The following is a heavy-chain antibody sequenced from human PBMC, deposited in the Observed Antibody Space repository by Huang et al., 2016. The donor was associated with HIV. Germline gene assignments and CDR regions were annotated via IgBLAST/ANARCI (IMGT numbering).Heavy chain of an antibody. CDR1: DGSISSSSCY. D-gene: IGHD3-10*01. CDR2: FFDDGNT. V-gene: IGHV4-39*01. J-gene: IGHJ4*02. CDR3: AAMVRGVISYFDY. Sequence: QLQLQESGPGLVKPSETLSLTCTVSDGSISSSSCYWGWIRQPPGKGLEWIATFFDDGNTYYNPSLKSRVTISVDTSKNQFSLNLSSVTAADTAVYYCAAMVRGVISYFDYWGQGTLVTVSS.